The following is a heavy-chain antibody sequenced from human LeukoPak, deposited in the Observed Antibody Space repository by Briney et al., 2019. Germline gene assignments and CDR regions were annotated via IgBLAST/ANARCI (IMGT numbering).Heavy chain of an antibody. CDR1: GYNFTNYW. CDR3: ARRAYDILTATAMYYFDY. V-gene: IGHV5-51*01. Sequence: GESLKISCRGSGYNFTNYWIGSVRQMPGKGLEWMGIIYPGDSDTRYSPSFQGQVTISADKSISTAYLQWGGLKASDTAFYYRARRAYDILTATAMYYFDYWGQGTLVTVSS. CDR2: IYPGDSDT. J-gene: IGHJ4*02. D-gene: IGHD3-9*01.